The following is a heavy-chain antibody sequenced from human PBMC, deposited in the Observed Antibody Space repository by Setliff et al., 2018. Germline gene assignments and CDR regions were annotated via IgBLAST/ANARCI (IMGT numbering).Heavy chain of an antibody. V-gene: IGHV4-61*09. CDR1: GGSISSGSYY. CDR3: AREGYFPRGGNDLYYFDD. CDR2: IYTSGST. D-gene: IGHD2-15*01. J-gene: IGHJ4*02. Sequence: SETLSLTCTVSGGSISSGSYYWSWIRQPAGKGLEWIGHIYTSGSTNYNPSLKSRATISEDTSNNQFSLKLSSVTAADTAVYYCAREGYFPRGGNDLYYFDDWGQGTLVTVSS.